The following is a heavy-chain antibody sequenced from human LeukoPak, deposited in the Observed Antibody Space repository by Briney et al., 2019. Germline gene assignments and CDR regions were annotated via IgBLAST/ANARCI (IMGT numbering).Heavy chain of an antibody. D-gene: IGHD3-10*01. CDR1: GFTFTSYE. J-gene: IGHJ6*04. Sequence: GGSLRLSCGGSGFTFTSYEINWVRQAPGKGLEWVSYISSRGSTIYSADSVKGRFTISRDNAKNSLYLQMNSLRAEDTAVYYCARLRGSGSPNYYYYGMDVWGKGTTVTVSS. V-gene: IGHV3-48*03. CDR3: ARLRGSGSPNYYYYGMDV. CDR2: ISSRGSTI.